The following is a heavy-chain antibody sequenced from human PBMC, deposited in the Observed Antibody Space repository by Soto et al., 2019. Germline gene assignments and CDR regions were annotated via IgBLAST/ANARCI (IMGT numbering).Heavy chain of an antibody. CDR1: GGSFSGYY. CDR2: INHSGCT. V-gene: IGHV4-34*01. CDR3: ARRSGWKRNWFDP. Sequence: SETLSLTCAVYGGSFSGYYWSWIRQPPGKGLEWIGEINHSGCTNYNPSLKSRVTISVDSSKNQFSLKLSSVTAAYTAVYYCARRSGWKRNWFDPWGQGTLVTVSS. D-gene: IGHD6-19*01. J-gene: IGHJ5*02.